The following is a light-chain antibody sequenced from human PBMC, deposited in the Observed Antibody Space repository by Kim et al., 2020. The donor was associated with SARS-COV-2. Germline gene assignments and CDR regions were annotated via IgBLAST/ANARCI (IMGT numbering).Light chain of an antibody. CDR2: SND. Sequence: QSVLTQPPSESGTPGQSVTISCSGSNSNVGHDSVNWYKQVPGTAPRLLIHSNDQRPSGVPDRFSGSKSGTSASLAISGLQSEDEADYYCATWDDSLNAWVFGGGTKLTVL. V-gene: IGLV1-44*01. CDR1: NSNVGHDS. J-gene: IGLJ3*02. CDR3: ATWDDSLNAWV.